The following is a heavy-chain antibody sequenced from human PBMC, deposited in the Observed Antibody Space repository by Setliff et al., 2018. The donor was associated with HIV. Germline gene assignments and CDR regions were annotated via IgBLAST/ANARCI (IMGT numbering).Heavy chain of an antibody. J-gene: IGHJ4*02. V-gene: IGHV3-15*01. Sequence: PGGSLSLSCAAAGFTFSNAWMTWVRQAPGKGLEWVARIRNKKNGGTTYYAAPVEGRFTISRDDSKNTLSLQMNSLKTEDTAIYYCTTDLGSGRLSWNNNWGQGTLVTVSS. D-gene: IGHD1-26*01. CDR3: TTDLGSGRLSWNNN. CDR2: IRNKKNGGTT. CDR1: GFTFSNAW.